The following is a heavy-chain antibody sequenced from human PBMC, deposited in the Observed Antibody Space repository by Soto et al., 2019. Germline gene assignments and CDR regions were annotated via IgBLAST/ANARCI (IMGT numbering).Heavy chain of an antibody. CDR3: TTARGTYGAEYFQH. CDR2: IKSKTDGGTT. CDR1: GFTFSNAW. Sequence: GGSLRLSCAASGFTFSNAWMSRGRQAPGKGLEWVGRIKSKTDGGTTDYAAPVKGRFTVSRDDSKNTLYLQMNSLKTEDTAVYYCTTARGTYGAEYFQHWGQGTLVTVSS. V-gene: IGHV3-15*01. D-gene: IGHD4-17*01. J-gene: IGHJ1*01.